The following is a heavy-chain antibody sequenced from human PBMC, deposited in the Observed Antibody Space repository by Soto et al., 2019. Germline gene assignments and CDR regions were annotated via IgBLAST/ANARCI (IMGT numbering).Heavy chain of an antibody. V-gene: IGHV1-2*02. CDR1: GYTFTGYY. CDR3: ARDLVAFGSGSYYKSYYYYGMDV. Sequence: ASVKVSCKAPGYTFTGYYMHWVRQAPGQGLEWMGWINPNSGGTNYAQRFQGRVTMTRDTSISTAYMELSRLRSDDTAVYYCARDLVAFGSGSYYKSYYYYGMDVWGQGTTVTVSS. J-gene: IGHJ6*02. CDR2: INPNSGGT. D-gene: IGHD3-10*01.